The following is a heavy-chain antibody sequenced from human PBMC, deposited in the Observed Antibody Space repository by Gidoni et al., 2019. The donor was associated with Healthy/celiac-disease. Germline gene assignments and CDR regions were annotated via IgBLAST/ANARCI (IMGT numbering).Heavy chain of an antibody. CDR2: INSDGSST. V-gene: IGHV3-74*01. Sequence: EVQLVESGGGLVQPGGYLRLSCAASGFTFSSYWMHWVRQAPGKGLVWVSRINSDGSSTSYADSVKGRFTISRDNAKNTLYLQMNSLRAEDTAVYYCARDTHSGYDYYYYGMDVWGQGTTVTVSS. J-gene: IGHJ6*02. CDR3: ARDTHSGYDYYYYGMDV. D-gene: IGHD5-12*01. CDR1: GFTFSSYW.